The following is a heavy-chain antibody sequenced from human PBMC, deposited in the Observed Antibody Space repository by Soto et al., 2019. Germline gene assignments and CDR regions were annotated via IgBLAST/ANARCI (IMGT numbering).Heavy chain of an antibody. D-gene: IGHD1-26*01. CDR1: GGSISSYY. CDR2: IYYSGST. V-gene: IGHV4-59*08. Sequence: SETLSLTCTVSGGSISSYYWSWIRQPPGKGLEWIGYIYYSGSTNYNPSLKSRVTISVDPSKNQFSLKLSSVTAADTAVYYCARSPVLGAPYFDYWGQGTLVTVSS. J-gene: IGHJ4*02. CDR3: ARSPVLGAPYFDY.